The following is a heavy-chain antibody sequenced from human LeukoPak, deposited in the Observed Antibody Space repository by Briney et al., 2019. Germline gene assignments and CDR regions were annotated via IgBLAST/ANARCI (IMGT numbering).Heavy chain of an antibody. J-gene: IGHJ4*02. Sequence: SETLSLTCTVSGGSISSYYWSRIRQPPGKGLEWIGYIYYSGSTNYNPSLKSRVTISVDTSKNQFSLKLSSVTAADTAVHYCARVGAVGGLDYWGQGTLVTVSS. CDR1: GGSISSYY. CDR3: ARVGAVGGLDY. CDR2: IYYSGST. V-gene: IGHV4-59*01.